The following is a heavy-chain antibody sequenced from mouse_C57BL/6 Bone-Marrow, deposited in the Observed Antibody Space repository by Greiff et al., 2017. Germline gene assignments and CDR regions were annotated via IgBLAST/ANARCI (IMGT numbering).Heavy chain of an antibody. V-gene: IGHV1-59*01. CDR2: IDPSGSYT. D-gene: IGHD4-1*01. CDR3: ARGNWDGYIDF. CDR1: GYTFTSYW. J-gene: IGHJ1*03. Sequence: QVQLQQPGAELVRPGTSVKLSCKASGYTFTSYWMHWVKQRPGQGLEWIGVIDPSGSYTNSHQKLKGKATLTVDTSSSTAYLQLSSLTSEDAAVDYCARGNWDGYIDFWGTGTTVTVSS.